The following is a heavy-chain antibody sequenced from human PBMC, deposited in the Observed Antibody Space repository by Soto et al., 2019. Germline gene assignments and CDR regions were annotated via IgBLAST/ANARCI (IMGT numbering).Heavy chain of an antibody. J-gene: IGHJ3*01. CDR3: ATHTRPGVYDV. V-gene: IGHV5-51*01. CDR2: IYPGDADT. D-gene: IGHD3-10*01. CDR1: GYSFTSYW. Sequence: PGESLKISCKGSGYSFTSYWTGWVLQMPWKGLEWVGIIYPGDADTRYSPSFQGQVTISADTSLTTAYLHWSSLKASDTAMYYCATHTRPGVYDVWGQGALVT.